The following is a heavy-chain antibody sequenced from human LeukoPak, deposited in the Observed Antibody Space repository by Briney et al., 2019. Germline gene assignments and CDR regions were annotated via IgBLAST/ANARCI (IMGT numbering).Heavy chain of an antibody. Sequence: ASVKVSCKASGFHFTGYYMHWVRQAPGQGLEWLGWINPNSGGTNYAQNFQGRVTMTRDTSISTAYMELSRLRSDDTAVYYCARDALRNRHWGAWFDPWGQGTLVTVSS. CDR2: INPNSGGT. D-gene: IGHD7-27*01. CDR1: GFHFTGYY. J-gene: IGHJ5*02. CDR3: ARDALRNRHWGAWFDP. V-gene: IGHV1-2*02.